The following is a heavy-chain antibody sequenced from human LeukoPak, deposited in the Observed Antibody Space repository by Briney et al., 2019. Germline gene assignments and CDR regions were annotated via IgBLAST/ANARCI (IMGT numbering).Heavy chain of an antibody. V-gene: IGHV3-74*01. J-gene: IGHJ4*02. CDR2: IKSDGSST. CDR3: ARDPIAVAGA. CDR1: GFSFSSYW. Sequence: PGGSLRLSCAASGFSFSSYWMHWVRQAPGKGLVWVARIKSDGSSTDYADYVKGRFTISRDNAKNTLYLQMNSLRAEDTAVYYCARDPIAVAGAWGQGTLVTVSS. D-gene: IGHD6-19*01.